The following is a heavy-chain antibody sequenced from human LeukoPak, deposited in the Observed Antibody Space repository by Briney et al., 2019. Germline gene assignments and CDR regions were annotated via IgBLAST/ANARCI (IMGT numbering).Heavy chain of an antibody. V-gene: IGHV3-11*06. CDR2: ISSSGTDT. CDR3: AIEPSTLGGVFDS. Sequence: GGSLRLSCAASGFTFSIYAMSWIRQAPGKGLEWVSYISSSGTDTMYADSVKGRLTLSRDNAKKSLYLQMNSLRAEDTAVYYRAIEPSTLGGVFDSWGQGTLVTVSS. D-gene: IGHD3-16*01. J-gene: IGHJ4*02. CDR1: GFTFSIYA.